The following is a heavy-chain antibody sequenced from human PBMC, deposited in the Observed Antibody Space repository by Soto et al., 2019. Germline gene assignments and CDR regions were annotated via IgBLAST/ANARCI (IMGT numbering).Heavy chain of an antibody. CDR3: SRDRGIAAXYNWFDP. Sequence: PGGSLRLSCAASGFTFSKHDMHWVRQAPGKGLEWVAGIRYDGSNKNYADSVKGRFTISRDSSKNTLYLQMNSLRSEDTAIYYCSRDRGIAAXYNWFDPWGQGTLVTVSS. J-gene: IGHJ5*02. D-gene: IGHD6-13*01. CDR2: IRYDGSNK. CDR1: GFTFSKHD. V-gene: IGHV3-33*01.